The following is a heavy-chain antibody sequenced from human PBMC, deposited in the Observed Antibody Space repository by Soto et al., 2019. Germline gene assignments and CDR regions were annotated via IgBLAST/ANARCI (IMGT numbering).Heavy chain of an antibody. CDR1: GGSISSYY. CDR3: AREWGGYFDY. J-gene: IGHJ4*02. D-gene: IGHD3-16*01. CDR2: IYYSGST. Sequence: QVQLQESGPGLVKPSETLSLTCTVSGGSISSYYWCWIRQPPGKGLEWIGYIYYSGSTNYNPSLKRRVTISVDTSKNQFSLKLSSVTAADTAVYYCAREWGGYFDYWGQGTLVTVSS. V-gene: IGHV4-59*01.